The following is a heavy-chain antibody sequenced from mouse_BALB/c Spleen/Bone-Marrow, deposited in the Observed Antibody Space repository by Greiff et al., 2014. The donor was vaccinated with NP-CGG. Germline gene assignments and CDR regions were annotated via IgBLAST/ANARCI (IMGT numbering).Heavy chain of an antibody. J-gene: IGHJ4*01. CDR2: IYPGDGDT. Sequence: QVHVKQSGPELVKPGASVKISCKASGYAFSSSWMNWVKQRPGQGLEWIGRIYPGDGDTNYNGKFKGKATLTADISSATAYMQLSSLTSVDSAVYFCAKSSGFYKMGYYPMDYWGQGTSVTVSS. CDR1: GYAFSSSW. D-gene: IGHD2-1*01. CDR3: AKSSGFYKMGYYPMDY. V-gene: IGHV1-82*01.